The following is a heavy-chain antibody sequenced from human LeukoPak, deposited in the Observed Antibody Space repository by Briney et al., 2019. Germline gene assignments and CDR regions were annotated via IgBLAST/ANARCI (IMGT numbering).Heavy chain of an antibody. CDR3: ARHIVVVPAATLDAFDI. Sequence: SETLSLTCTVSGGSISSGSYYWSWIRQPAGKGLEWIGRIYTSGSTNYNPSLKSRVTISVDTSKNQFSLKLSSVTAADTAVYYCARHIVVVPAATLDAFDIWGQGTMVTVSS. D-gene: IGHD2-2*01. CDR2: IYTSGST. J-gene: IGHJ3*02. CDR1: GGSISSGSYY. V-gene: IGHV4-61*02.